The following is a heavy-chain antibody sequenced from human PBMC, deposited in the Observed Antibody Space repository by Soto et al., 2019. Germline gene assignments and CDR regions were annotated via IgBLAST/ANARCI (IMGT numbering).Heavy chain of an antibody. CDR2: ISGTGGST. D-gene: IGHD3-10*01. CDR3: AKCPLWFGELSGFDY. J-gene: IGHJ4*02. CDR1: GLTFSSYA. Sequence: PGGSLRLSCAASGLTFSSYAMSWVRQAPGKGLEWVSAISGTGGSTYYADSVKGRFTISRDNSKNTLYLQMNSLRAEDTAVYYCAKCPLWFGELSGFDYWGQGTLVTVSS. V-gene: IGHV3-23*01.